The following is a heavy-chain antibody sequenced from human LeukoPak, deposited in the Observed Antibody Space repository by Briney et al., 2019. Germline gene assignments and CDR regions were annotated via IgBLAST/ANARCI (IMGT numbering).Heavy chain of an antibody. Sequence: PGGSLRLSCAASGFTFSSYGMHWVRQAPGKGLEWVAFIRYDGSNKYYADSVKGRFTISRDNSKNTLYLQMNSLRVEDAALYYCARAPVTSCRGAFCYPFDLWGQGVLVTVSS. V-gene: IGHV3-30*02. D-gene: IGHD2-21*01. J-gene: IGHJ4*02. CDR1: GFTFSSYG. CDR3: ARAPVTSCRGAFCYPFDL. CDR2: IRYDGSNK.